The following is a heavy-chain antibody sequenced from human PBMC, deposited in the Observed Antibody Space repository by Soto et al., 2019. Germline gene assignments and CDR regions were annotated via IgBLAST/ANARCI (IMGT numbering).Heavy chain of an antibody. CDR2: INHSGST. D-gene: IGHD2-21*02. J-gene: IGHJ3*02. CDR1: GGSFSGYY. V-gene: IGHV4-34*01. CDR3: AREPYCGGDCSHHPDDFDI. Sequence: SETLSLTCAVYGGSFSGYYWSWIRQPPGKGLEWIGEINHSGSTNYNPSLKSRVTISVDTSKNQCSLKLSSVTAADTAVYYCAREPYCGGDCSHHPDDFDIWGQGTMVTVS.